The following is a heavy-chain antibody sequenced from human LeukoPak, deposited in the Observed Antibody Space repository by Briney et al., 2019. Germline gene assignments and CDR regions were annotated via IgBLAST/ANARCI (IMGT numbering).Heavy chain of an antibody. Sequence: GGSLRLSCAASGFTFSSYGMHWVRQAPGKGLEWVAVIWYDGSNKYYADSVKSRFTISRDNSKNTPYLQMNSLRAEDTAVYYCARGGDYVWGSGQFDYWGQGTLVTVSS. J-gene: IGHJ4*02. CDR2: IWYDGSNK. V-gene: IGHV3-33*01. CDR3: ARGGDYVWGSGQFDY. D-gene: IGHD3-16*01. CDR1: GFTFSSYG.